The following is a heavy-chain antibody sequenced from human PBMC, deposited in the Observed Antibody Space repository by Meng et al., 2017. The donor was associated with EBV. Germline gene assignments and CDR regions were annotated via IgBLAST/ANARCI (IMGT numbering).Heavy chain of an antibody. D-gene: IGHD5-12*01. Sequence: GHLVESGGGLIQPGGSLSLSWDALGFTVSSNYMSWVRQAPGKGLEWVSVIYSGGSTYYADSVKGRFTISRDNSKNTLYLQMNSLRAEDTAVYYCAKHRLGPLDYWGQGTLVTVSS. V-gene: IGHV3-53*01. CDR1: GFTVSSNY. CDR2: IYSGGST. CDR3: AKHRLGPLDY. J-gene: IGHJ4*02.